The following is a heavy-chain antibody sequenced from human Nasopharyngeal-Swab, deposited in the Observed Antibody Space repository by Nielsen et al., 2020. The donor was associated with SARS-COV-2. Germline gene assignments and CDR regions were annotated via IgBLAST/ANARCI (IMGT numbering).Heavy chain of an antibody. Sequence: SETLSLTCAVYGGSFSGYYWSWIRQPPGKGLEWIGEINHSGSTNYNPSLKSRFTISVDTSKNQFSLKLSSVTAADTAVYYCARGVTMVRGVIRKAGDYFDYWGQGTLVTVSS. J-gene: IGHJ4*02. CDR3: ARGVTMVRGVIRKAGDYFDY. CDR1: GGSFSGYY. D-gene: IGHD3-10*01. CDR2: INHSGST. V-gene: IGHV4-34*01.